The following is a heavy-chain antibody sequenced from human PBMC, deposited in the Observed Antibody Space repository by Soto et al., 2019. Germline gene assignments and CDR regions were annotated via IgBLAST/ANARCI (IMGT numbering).Heavy chain of an antibody. CDR2: ISYDGSNK. CDR3: AKEGGYCSGGSCYVYCYGMDV. D-gene: IGHD2-15*01. J-gene: IGHJ6*02. CDR1: GFTFSSYG. V-gene: IGHV3-30*18. Sequence: GGSLRLSCAASGFTFSSYGMHWVRQAPGKGLEWVAVISYDGSNKYYADSVKGRFTISRDKSKNTLYLQMNSLRAEDTAVYYCAKEGGYCSGGSCYVYCYGMDVWGQGTTVTVSS.